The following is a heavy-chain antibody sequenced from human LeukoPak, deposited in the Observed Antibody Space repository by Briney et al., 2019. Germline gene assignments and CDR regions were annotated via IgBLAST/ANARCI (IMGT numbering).Heavy chain of an antibody. CDR1: GYTFTSYS. J-gene: IGHJ6*03. V-gene: IGHV1-18*01. Sequence: ASVKVSCKASGYTFTSYSISWVRQAPGQGLEWMGWISGYNGNTIYAQKFQGRVTMTTDTSTRAAQMELRSLSSDDTAVYYCARVGGCSGNGCYSGVYHYYYMDVWGKGTTVTVSS. D-gene: IGHD2-15*01. CDR3: ARVGGCSGNGCYSGVYHYYYMDV. CDR2: ISGYNGNT.